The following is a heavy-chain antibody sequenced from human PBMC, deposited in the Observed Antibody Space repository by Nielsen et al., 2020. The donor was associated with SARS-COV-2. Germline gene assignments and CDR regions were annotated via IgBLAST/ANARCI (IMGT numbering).Heavy chain of an antibody. CDR2: LSDESGYR. D-gene: IGHD3-16*01. CDR1: GFTFSDYY. CDR3: ARGGSRGDMDV. V-gene: IGHV3-11*05. Sequence: GRSLRLSCTASGFTFSDYYMAWIRQAPGRGLEWVSYLSDESGYRVTADSWKGRFTISRDNANNSVYLQMNSLRVEDTAVYYCARGGSRGDMDVWGHGATVTVSS. J-gene: IGHJ6*02.